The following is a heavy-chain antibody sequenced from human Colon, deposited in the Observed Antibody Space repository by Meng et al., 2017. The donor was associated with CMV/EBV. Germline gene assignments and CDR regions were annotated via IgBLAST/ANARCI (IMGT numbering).Heavy chain of an antibody. CDR2: IRFDGTSQ. D-gene: IGHD3-10*01. V-gene: IGHV3-30*02. J-gene: IGHJ4*02. CDR3: AKGGWTSDYYFDY. Sequence: GESLKISCAASGFTFDRCAMHWVRQAPGKGLEWVTFIRFDGTSQEYADSVRGRFTISRDNSKNTLYLQMNSLRVEDTAAYYCAKGGWTSDYYFDYWGQGMLVTVSS. CDR1: GFTFDRCA.